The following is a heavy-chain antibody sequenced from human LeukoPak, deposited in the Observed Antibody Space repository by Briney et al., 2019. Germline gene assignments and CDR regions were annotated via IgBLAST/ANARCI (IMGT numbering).Heavy chain of an antibody. CDR1: GYSFTTYW. V-gene: IGHV5-51*01. Sequence: KNGESLKISCKGSGYSFTTYWIAWLRQKPGKGLEWMGVIYPGDSDARYSPSFQGHVTISAAKSITTAYLQWSSLKASDTAMYYCARLQENRNYDILTGYYFDYWGQGTLVTVSS. CDR3: ARLQENRNYDILTGYYFDY. D-gene: IGHD3-9*01. J-gene: IGHJ4*02. CDR2: IYPGDSDA.